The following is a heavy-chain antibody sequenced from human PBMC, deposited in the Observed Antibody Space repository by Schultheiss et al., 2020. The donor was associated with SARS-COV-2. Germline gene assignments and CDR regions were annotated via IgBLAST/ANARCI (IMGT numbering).Heavy chain of an antibody. CDR2: IYDSGST. CDR1: GGSFSGYY. V-gene: IGHV4-59*01. D-gene: IGHD4-17*01. Sequence: SETLSLTCAVYGGSFSGYYWSWIRQPPGKGLEWIGYIYDSGSTNHNPSLKSRVTISVDTSKNQFSLKLSSVTAADTAVYYCARGGSYGDYGDWFDPWGQGTLVTVSS. CDR3: ARGGSYGDYGDWFDP. J-gene: IGHJ5*02.